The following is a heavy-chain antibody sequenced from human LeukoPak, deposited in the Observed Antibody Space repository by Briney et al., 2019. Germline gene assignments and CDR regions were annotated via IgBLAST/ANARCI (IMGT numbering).Heavy chain of an antibody. V-gene: IGHV1-69*13. J-gene: IGHJ4*02. Sequence: GASVKVSCKASGGTFSSYAISWVRQAPGQGLEWMGGIIPIFGTANYAQKFQGRVTITADESTSTAYMELSSLRSEDTAVYYCARGELWFGELPKSLDYWGRGTLVTVSS. CDR2: IIPIFGTA. D-gene: IGHD3-10*01. CDR3: ARGELWFGELPKSLDY. CDR1: GGTFSSYA.